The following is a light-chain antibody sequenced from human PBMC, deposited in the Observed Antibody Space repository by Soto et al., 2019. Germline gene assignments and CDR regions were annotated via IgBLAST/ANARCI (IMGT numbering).Light chain of an antibody. CDR2: GVS. CDR1: SSDVGGFNY. J-gene: IGLJ1*01. Sequence: SVLTQPASVSESPGQSITISCTGSSSDVGGFNYVSWYQQHPGKAPKLLIYGVSNRPSGVSDRFSASKSGNTASLTISGLQAEDAADYYCTSYTIRSTFYVFGTGTKVNVL. CDR3: TSYTIRSTFYV. V-gene: IGLV2-14*01.